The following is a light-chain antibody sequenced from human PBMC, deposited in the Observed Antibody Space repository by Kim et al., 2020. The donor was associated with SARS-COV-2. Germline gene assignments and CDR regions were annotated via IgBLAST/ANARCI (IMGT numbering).Light chain of an antibody. CDR3: ATWDDSLDVWM. CDR1: SSNIGSNT. CDR2: TDD. Sequence: ELTQPPSASGTPGQRVTISCSGSSSNIGSNTVNWYQQFPGTAPQLLIDTDDRRPSGVSDRVSCSKSGTTASLAISALRSEDEADYYCATWDDSLDVWMFGGGTQLTVL. J-gene: IGLJ3*02. V-gene: IGLV1-44*01.